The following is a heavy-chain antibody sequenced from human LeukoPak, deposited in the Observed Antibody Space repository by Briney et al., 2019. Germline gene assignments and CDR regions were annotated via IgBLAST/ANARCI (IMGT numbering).Heavy chain of an antibody. CDR1: GFTFSNSW. CDR2: IHSDESST. CDR3: ARELYSNYFDY. V-gene: IGHV3-74*01. Sequence: GGSLRLSCAASGFTFSNSWMYWVRQAPGKGLVWVSRIHSDESSTNYADSVKGRFTISRDNAKNTLYLQMNSLRAEDMAVYYCARELYSNYFDYWGQGTLVTVSS. J-gene: IGHJ4*02. D-gene: IGHD6-13*01.